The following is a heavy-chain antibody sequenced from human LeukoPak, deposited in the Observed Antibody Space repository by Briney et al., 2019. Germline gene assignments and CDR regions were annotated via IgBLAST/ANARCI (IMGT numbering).Heavy chain of an antibody. D-gene: IGHD5-18*01. V-gene: IGHV3-9*01. CDR2: ISWNSDSI. CDR1: GFTFDDYA. Sequence: GGSLRLSCAASGFTFDDYAMHWVRQALGKGLEWVSGISWNSDSIGYADSVKGRFTISRDNAKNSLYLQMNSLRAEDTALYYCAEEFSGYSYGTSFDYWGQGTLVTVSS. J-gene: IGHJ4*02. CDR3: AEEFSGYSYGTSFDY.